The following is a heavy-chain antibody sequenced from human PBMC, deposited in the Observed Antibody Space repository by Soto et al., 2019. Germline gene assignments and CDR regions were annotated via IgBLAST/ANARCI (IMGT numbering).Heavy chain of an antibody. Sequence: QVQLQESGPGLVKPSQTLSLTCNVSGGSISSGGYYWSWIRQHPGKGLEWFGYIYYSGRTYYNPSLKSRVTISVDTSKNRFSLKQTSVTAACTAVDYCAKWLRSGWDWFDPWGQGTLVTVSS. V-gene: IGHV4-31*03. CDR2: IYYSGRT. CDR1: GGSISSGGYY. J-gene: IGHJ5*02. D-gene: IGHD5-12*01. CDR3: AKWLRSGWDWFDP.